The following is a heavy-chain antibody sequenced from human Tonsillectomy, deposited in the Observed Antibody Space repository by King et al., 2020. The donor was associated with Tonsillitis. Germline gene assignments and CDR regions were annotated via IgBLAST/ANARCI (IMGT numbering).Heavy chain of an antibody. D-gene: IGHD3-10*01. Sequence: VQLVESGGGLVQPGGSLRLSCAASGFIFSSYEMNWVRQAPGKGLEWVSYISSSGSTIHYADSVKGRFTISRDNAKNSLHLQMNSLRAGDTAVYYCAREPGLLWFGEITPGAFDIWGQGTMVTVSS. CDR3: AREPGLLWFGEITPGAFDI. CDR2: ISSSGSTI. CDR1: GFIFSSYE. J-gene: IGHJ3*02. V-gene: IGHV3-48*03.